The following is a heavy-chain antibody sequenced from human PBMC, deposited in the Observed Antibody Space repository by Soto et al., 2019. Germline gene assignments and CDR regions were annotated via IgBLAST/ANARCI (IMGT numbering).Heavy chain of an antibody. CDR2: TYYKSKWFN. D-gene: IGHD1-1*01. CDR1: GDRVSSNSAG. CDR3: ARGSWDDVIGQYYMDV. Sequence: QTRSLTCAISGDRVSSNSAGWNWVRQTPSRGLEWLGRTYYKSKWFNNYAVSVKSRITINPDTSQNQFSLHLDSVTPEDTAVYFCARGSWDDVIGQYYMDVWGKGTTVTVSS. J-gene: IGHJ6*03. V-gene: IGHV6-1*01.